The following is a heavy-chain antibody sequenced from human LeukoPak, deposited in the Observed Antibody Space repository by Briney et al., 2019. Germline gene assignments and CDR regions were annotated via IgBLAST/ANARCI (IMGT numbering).Heavy chain of an antibody. J-gene: IGHJ4*02. CDR2: INPSGGST. D-gene: IGHD2-21*02. Sequence: ASVKVSCKASGYTFTIYYMHWVRQAPGQGLEWMGIINPSGGSTSYAQKFQGRVTMTRDTSTSTVYMELSSLRSEDTAVYYCAREVVTAKPFDYWGQGTLVTVSS. V-gene: IGHV1-46*01. CDR3: AREVVTAKPFDY. CDR1: GYTFTIYY.